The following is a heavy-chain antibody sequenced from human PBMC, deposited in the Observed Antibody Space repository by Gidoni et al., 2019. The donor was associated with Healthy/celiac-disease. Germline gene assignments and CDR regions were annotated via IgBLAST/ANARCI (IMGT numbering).Heavy chain of an antibody. CDR1: GFTFSSYA. Sequence: EVQLLESGGGLVQPGGSLRLSCAASGFTFSSYAMSWVRQAPGKGLEWVSAISGSGGSTYYADSVKGRFTISRDNSKNTLYLQMNSLRAEDTAVYYCAKDEWELLGWAVNDAFDIWGQGTMVTVSS. V-gene: IGHV3-23*01. CDR3: AKDEWELLGWAVNDAFDI. J-gene: IGHJ3*02. D-gene: IGHD1-26*01. CDR2: ISGSGGST.